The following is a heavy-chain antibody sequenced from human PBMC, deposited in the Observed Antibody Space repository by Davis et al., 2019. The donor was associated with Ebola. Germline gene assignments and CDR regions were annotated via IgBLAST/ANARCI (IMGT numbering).Heavy chain of an antibody. D-gene: IGHD2-2*01. Sequence: ASVKVSCKASGYTFNSYGISWVRQAPGQGLEWMGWISAYNGNTNYAQKLQGRVTMTTDTSTSTAYMELRSLRSDDTAVYYCAREGLYCSSTSCLDYGMDVWGQGTTVTVSS. CDR1: GYTFNSYG. CDR2: ISAYNGNT. V-gene: IGHV1-18*01. J-gene: IGHJ6*02. CDR3: AREGLYCSSTSCLDYGMDV.